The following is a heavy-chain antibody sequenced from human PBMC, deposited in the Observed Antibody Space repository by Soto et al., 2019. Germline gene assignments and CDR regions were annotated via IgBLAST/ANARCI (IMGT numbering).Heavy chain of an antibody. CDR1: GGSLSSGGYY. J-gene: IGHJ4*02. CDR3: ARAEGLGAVAVDY. CDR2: IYYSRST. Sequence: SETLSLTCTVSGGSLSSGGYYWSWIRQHPGKGLEWIGYIYYSRSTYYDPSLKSRVTISVDTSKNQFSLKLSSVTAADTAVYYCARAEGLGAVAVDYWGQGTMVTVSS. V-gene: IGHV4-31*03. D-gene: IGHD6-19*01.